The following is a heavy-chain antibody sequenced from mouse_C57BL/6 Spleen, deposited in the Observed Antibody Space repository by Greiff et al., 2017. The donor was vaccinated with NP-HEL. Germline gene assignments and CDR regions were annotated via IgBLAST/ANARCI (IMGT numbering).Heavy chain of an antibody. CDR1: GYSITSGYY. V-gene: IGHV3-6*01. Sequence: ESGPGLVKPSQSLSLTCSVTGYSITSGYYWNWIRQFPGNKLEWMGYISYDGSNNYNPSLKNRISITRDTSKNQFFLKLNSVTTEDTATYYCAREGYSNYGGSMDYWGQGTSVTVSS. J-gene: IGHJ4*01. CDR2: ISYDGSN. CDR3: AREGYSNYGGSMDY. D-gene: IGHD2-5*01.